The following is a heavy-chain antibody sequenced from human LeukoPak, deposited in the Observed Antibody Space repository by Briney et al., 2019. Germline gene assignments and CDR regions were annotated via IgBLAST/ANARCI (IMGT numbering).Heavy chain of an antibody. CDR3: AKSPFYGDYGGFDY. J-gene: IGHJ4*02. D-gene: IGHD4-17*01. CDR2: ISGSGGGT. Sequence: GGSLRLSCEASGFTFSNYAMSWVRQAPGKGLEWVSTISGSGGGTYYADSVKGRFTISRHNSKNTLYLQMNSLRAEDTAVYYCAKSPFYGDYGGFDYWGQGTLVTVSS. V-gene: IGHV3-23*01. CDR1: GFTFSNYA.